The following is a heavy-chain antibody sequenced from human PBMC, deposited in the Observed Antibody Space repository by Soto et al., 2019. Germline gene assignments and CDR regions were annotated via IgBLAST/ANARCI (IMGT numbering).Heavy chain of an antibody. D-gene: IGHD2-21*02. CDR2: ISYKTNA. CDR1: GGSISNSF. V-gene: IGHV4-59*08. CDR3: ARQSYCGGDCYFGWFDP. Sequence: SETLSLTCTVSGGSISNSFWSWIRQPPGKGLEWIGYISYKTNASYNPSLKSRVTISIDTSRNQFSLKLTSVTAADTAVYYCARQSYCGGDCYFGWFDPWGQGTLVTVSS. J-gene: IGHJ5*02.